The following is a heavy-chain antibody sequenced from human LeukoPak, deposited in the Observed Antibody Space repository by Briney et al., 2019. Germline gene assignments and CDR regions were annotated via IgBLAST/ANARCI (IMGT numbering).Heavy chain of an antibody. J-gene: IGHJ5*02. CDR3: ARVARDRRIVGAIPSPFDP. D-gene: IGHD1-26*01. V-gene: IGHV1-18*01. CDR2: ISGYNGKT. Sequence: ASVKVSCKASGYTFTSYGISWVRQAPGQGLEWMGWISGYNGKTNYAQKLQGRVTMTTDTSTSTAYMELRSLRSDDTAVYYCARVARDRRIVGAIPSPFDPWGQGTLVTVSS. CDR1: GYTFTSYG.